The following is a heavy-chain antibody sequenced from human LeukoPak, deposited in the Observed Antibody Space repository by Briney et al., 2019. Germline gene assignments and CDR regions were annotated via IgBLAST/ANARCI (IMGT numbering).Heavy chain of an antibody. CDR1: GLTFSSYS. Sequence: GGSLRLSCAVSGLTFSSYSFNWVRQAPGKGLEWVSSITPTSSYIYYADSVKGRFTISRDNAKNSLYLQMNSLRAEDTAVYYCARLRRNNDNSGYYYYYDYWGQGTLVSVSS. D-gene: IGHD3-22*01. CDR3: ARLRRNNDNSGYYYYYDY. J-gene: IGHJ4*02. CDR2: ITPTSSYI. V-gene: IGHV3-21*01.